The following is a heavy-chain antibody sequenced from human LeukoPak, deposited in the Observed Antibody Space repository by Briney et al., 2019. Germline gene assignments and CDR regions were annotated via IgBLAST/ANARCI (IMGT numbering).Heavy chain of an antibody. CDR1: GYSFTGYY. J-gene: IGHJ4*02. Sequence: SVTVSCKASGYSFTGYYMHWVRQAPGQGLEWIGGINPNTGGTNYAQHFTGRVTMTRDTSISTAYMYLSWLSPNYTAVTARARAEGSRAGDESDYWGQGTLITVSP. V-gene: IGHV1-2*02. CDR2: INPNTGGT. D-gene: IGHD3-10*01. CDR3: ARAEGSRAGDESDY.